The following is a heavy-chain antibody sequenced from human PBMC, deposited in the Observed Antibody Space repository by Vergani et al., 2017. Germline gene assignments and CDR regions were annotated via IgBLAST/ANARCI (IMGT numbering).Heavy chain of an antibody. CDR3: CGEGVADAFDI. CDR2: INSDGSST. Sequence: VQLVESGGGVVQPGRSLRLSCAASGFTFSSYWMHWVRQAPGKGLVWVSRINSDGSSTSYADSVKGRFTISRDNAKNTLYLQMNSLRAEDTAVYYCCGEGVADAFDIWGQGTMVTVSS. J-gene: IGHJ3*02. D-gene: IGHD7-27*01. CDR1: GFTFSSYW. V-gene: IGHV3-74*02.